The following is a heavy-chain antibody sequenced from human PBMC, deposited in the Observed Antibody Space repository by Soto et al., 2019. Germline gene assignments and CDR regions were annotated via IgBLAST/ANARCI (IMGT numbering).Heavy chain of an antibody. CDR1: GGAFNGYY. CDR3: ARAGAALVRGSIGGFDY. J-gene: IGHJ4*02. Sequence: QVHLQQWGAGLLKPSETLSLTCAVNGGAFNGYYWTWIRQSPGKGLQWIGEINHSGTVDYNPSLKSRVTFSIDTSKNQFSLTLTSVTAADTAVYSCARAGAALVRGSIGGFDYWGQGTLVTVSS. D-gene: IGHD3-10*01. CDR2: INHSGTV. V-gene: IGHV4-34*01.